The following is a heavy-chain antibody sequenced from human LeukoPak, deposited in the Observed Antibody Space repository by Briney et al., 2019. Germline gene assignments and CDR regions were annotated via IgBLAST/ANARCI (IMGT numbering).Heavy chain of an antibody. CDR2: ILHDGTDQ. CDR1: GFTFS. CDR3: AKDGNWASVS. V-gene: IGHV3-30*02. D-gene: IGHD7-27*01. Sequence: PGGSLRLSCVGSGFTFSVHWVRQVPGKALEWLTFILHDGTDQHYADSVRGRFTISRDNSKNTVYLQMNSLRPEDTALYYCAKDGNWASVSWGQGTLVTVSS. J-gene: IGHJ5*02.